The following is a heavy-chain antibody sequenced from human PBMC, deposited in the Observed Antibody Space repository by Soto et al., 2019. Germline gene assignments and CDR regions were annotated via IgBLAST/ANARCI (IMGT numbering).Heavy chain of an antibody. J-gene: IGHJ3*02. D-gene: IGHD6-19*01. CDR2: ITTSSTSI. CDR1: GFTFSSYS. Sequence: EVQLVEAGGGLVKPGGSLRLSCAASGFTFSSYSMNWVRHAPGKGLELVSTITTSSTSIYYADSVKGRFTISRDNAKNPLHLEAKCRRVRDRAVDYCARGQWLASHILGQETMVTVSS. CDR3: ARGQWLASHI. V-gene: IGHV3-21*01.